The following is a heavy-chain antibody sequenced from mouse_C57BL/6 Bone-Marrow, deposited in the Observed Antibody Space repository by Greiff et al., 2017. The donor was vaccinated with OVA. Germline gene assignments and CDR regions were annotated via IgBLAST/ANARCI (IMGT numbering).Heavy chain of an antibody. J-gene: IGHJ2*01. CDR2: ISDGGSYT. CDR1: GFTFSSYA. D-gene: IGHD1-1*01. Sequence: EVQRVESGGGLVKPGGSLKLSCAASGFTFSSYAMSWVRQTPEKRLEWVATISDGGSYTYYPDNVKGRVTISRDNAKNNLYLQMSHLKSEDTAMYYCARGPNYYGRTVDYWGQGTTLTVSS. CDR3: ARGPNYYGRTVDY. V-gene: IGHV5-4*01.